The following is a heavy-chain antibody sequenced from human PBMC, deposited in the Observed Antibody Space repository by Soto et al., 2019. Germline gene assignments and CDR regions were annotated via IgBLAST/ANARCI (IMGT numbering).Heavy chain of an antibody. CDR2: IFYSGST. J-gene: IGHJ3*02. CDR3: ATPNATSLSRGAFDI. CDR1: GASISSNPYY. Sequence: QLQLQESGPGLVKPSETLSLTCSVSGASISSNPYYWGWIRQPPGKGLGWIGSIFYSGSTYYNPSLKSRVSISVDTSKNHVALNLNSVTAADTAVYYCATPNATSLSRGAFDIWGQGTMVTVSS. V-gene: IGHV4-39*02. D-gene: IGHD2-15*01.